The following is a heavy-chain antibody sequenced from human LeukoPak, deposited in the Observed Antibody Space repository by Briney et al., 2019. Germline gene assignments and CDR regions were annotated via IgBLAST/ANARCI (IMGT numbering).Heavy chain of an antibody. J-gene: IGHJ6*03. CDR2: ISGRDASSGSDAST. D-gene: IGHD4-17*01. CDR1: GYTFSSYA. CDR3: AKDRLRWLRGPDDYMDV. Sequence: PGGSLRLSCAASGYTFSSYAMSWVRQAPGKGLEWVSGISGRDASSGSDASTDYADSVKGRFTISRGNPKNTVYLQMNSLRVEDTAVYYCAKDRLRWLRGPDDYMDVWGKGTTVTVS. V-gene: IGHV3-21*04.